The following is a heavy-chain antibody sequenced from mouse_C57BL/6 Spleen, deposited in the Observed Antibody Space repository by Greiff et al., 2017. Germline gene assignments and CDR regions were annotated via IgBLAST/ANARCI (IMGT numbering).Heavy chain of an antibody. Sequence: VKLVESGAELARPGASVKMSCKASGYTFTSYTMHWVKQRPGQGLEWIGYINPSSGYTKYNQKFKDKATLTADKSSSTAYMQLSSLTSEDSAVYYCARPYDYDGAWFAYWGQGTLVTVSA. D-gene: IGHD2-4*01. J-gene: IGHJ3*01. CDR1: GYTFTSYT. CDR2: INPSSGYT. V-gene: IGHV1-4*01. CDR3: ARPYDYDGAWFAY.